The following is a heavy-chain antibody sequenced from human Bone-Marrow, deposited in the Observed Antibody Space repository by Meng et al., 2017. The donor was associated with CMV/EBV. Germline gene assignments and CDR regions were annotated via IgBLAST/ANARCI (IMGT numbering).Heavy chain of an antibody. V-gene: IGHV3-7*01. J-gene: IGHJ6*02. Sequence: GESLKISCAASGFSLRTFWMNWVRQAPGKGLEWVASIKGDGSEKYYVDSVKGRFTISRDNAKNSLYLQMNSLRAEDTAVYYCAKGPDGGSYYNHFDYGMDVWGQGTTVTVSS. CDR2: IKGDGSEK. CDR1: GFSLRTFW. D-gene: IGHD1-26*01. CDR3: AKGPDGGSYYNHFDYGMDV.